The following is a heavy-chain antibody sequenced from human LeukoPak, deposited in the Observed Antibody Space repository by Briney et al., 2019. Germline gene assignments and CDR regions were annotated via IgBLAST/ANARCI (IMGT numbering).Heavy chain of an antibody. Sequence: GGSLRLSCAASGFTFSSYAMSWVRQAPGKGLEWVSAISGSGGSTYYADSVKGRFTISRDNSKNTLYLQMNSLRAEDTTAYYCAKCPLGEYYDILTGYYQRYYYYGMDVWGQGTTVTVSS. CDR2: ISGSGGST. J-gene: IGHJ6*02. D-gene: IGHD3-9*01. CDR3: AKCPLGEYYDILTGYYQRYYYYGMDV. V-gene: IGHV3-23*01. CDR1: GFTFSSYA.